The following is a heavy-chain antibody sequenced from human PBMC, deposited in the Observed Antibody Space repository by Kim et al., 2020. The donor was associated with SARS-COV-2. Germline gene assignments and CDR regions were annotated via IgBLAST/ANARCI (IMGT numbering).Heavy chain of an antibody. Sequence: SETLSLTCTVSGGSISSYSWSWIRQPPGKGLEWIGYIYYSGSTNYNPSLKSRVTISVDTSKNQFSLKLSSVTAADTAVYYCARHGILTGFDPWGQGTLVTVSS. CDR3: ARHGILTGFDP. CDR1: GGSISSYS. D-gene: IGHD3-9*01. V-gene: IGHV4-59*08. J-gene: IGHJ5*02. CDR2: IYYSGST.